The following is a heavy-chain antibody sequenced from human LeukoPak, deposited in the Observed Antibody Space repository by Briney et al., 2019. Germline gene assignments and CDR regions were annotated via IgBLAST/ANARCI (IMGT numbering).Heavy chain of an antibody. CDR2: IYYSGST. Sequence: SETLSLTCTVSGGSISSFYWSWIRQPPGKGLEWIGYIYYSGSTNYNPSLKSRVTISVDTPKNQFSLKPSSVTAADTAVYYCARWRYCGGDCYPSAFDIWGQGTMVTVSS. J-gene: IGHJ3*02. D-gene: IGHD2-21*02. CDR1: GGSISSFY. CDR3: ARWRYCGGDCYPSAFDI. V-gene: IGHV4-59*01.